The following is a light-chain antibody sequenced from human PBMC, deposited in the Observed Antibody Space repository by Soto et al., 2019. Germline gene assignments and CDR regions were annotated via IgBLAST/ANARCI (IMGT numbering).Light chain of an antibody. CDR3: CSYAGKSTPVV. CDR1: SSDVGSYNL. Sequence: QSVLTQPASVSGSPGQSITISCTGTSSDVGSYNLVSWYQQHPGKAPKLMIYEGSKRPSGVSNRFSGSKSGNTASLTISGLQSEDEADYYCCSYAGKSTPVVFGGGTKVTV. V-gene: IGLV2-23*01. CDR2: EGS. J-gene: IGLJ2*01.